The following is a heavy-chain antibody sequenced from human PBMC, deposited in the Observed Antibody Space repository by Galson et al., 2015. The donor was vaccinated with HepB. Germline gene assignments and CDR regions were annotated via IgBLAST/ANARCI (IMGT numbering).Heavy chain of an antibody. CDR1: GFTFSSYA. CDR3: AKVARGVGARPHLFDL. V-gene: IGHV3-23*01. J-gene: IGHJ2*01. CDR2: ISGSGGST. D-gene: IGHD1-26*01. Sequence: SLRLSCAASGFTFSSYAMSWVRQAPGKGLEWVSAISGSGGSTYYADSVKGRFTISRDNSKNTLYLQMNSLRAEDTAVYYCAKVARGVGARPHLFDLWGRGTLVTVSS.